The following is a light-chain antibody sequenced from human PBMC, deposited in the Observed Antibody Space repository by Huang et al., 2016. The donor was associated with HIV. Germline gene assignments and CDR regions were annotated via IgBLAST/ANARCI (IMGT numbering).Light chain of an antibody. CDR1: QSVSSN. J-gene: IGKJ4*01. V-gene: IGKV3-15*01. CDR3: QHYENWPPLT. Sequence: EIVMTQSPATLSVSPGERATHSCRASQSVSSNLAWYQQKPGQAPRLLIYGASTRATGIPARFSGSGSGTEFSLTISSLQSEDFAIYYCQHYENWPPLTFGGGTKVAIK. CDR2: GAS.